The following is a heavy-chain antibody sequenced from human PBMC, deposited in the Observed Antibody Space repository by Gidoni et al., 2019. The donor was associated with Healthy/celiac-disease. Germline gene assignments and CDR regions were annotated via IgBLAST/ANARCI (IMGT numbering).Heavy chain of an antibody. CDR2: ISAYNGNT. Sequence: QVQLVQSGAEGKKPGASVKVSCKASGYTFTSYGLSWVRQAPGQELEWMGWISAYNGNTNYARKLQGSVTMTTDTSTSTAYMELRSLRSDDTAVYYCARHIVVVTATNYYYYGMDVWGQGTTVTVSS. V-gene: IGHV1-18*01. CDR1: GYTFTSYG. J-gene: IGHJ6*02. D-gene: IGHD2-21*02. CDR3: ARHIVVVTATNYYYYGMDV.